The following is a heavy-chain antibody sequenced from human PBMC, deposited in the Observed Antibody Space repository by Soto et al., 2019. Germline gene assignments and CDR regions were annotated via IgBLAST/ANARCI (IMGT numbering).Heavy chain of an antibody. D-gene: IGHD3-22*01. Sequence: QLQESGPGLVKPSQTLSLTCSVSGGSINNNDYYWSWIRQTPGKGLEWIGYVYYSGSSDYIPSLKSRRSMSIDKSKNQFHLKLNSVTAADTATYYCARMSYFYDKWYFDLWGRGTLVTVSS. V-gene: IGHV4-30-4*01. CDR1: GGSINNNDYY. CDR2: VYYSGSS. CDR3: ARMSYFYDKWYFDL. J-gene: IGHJ2*01.